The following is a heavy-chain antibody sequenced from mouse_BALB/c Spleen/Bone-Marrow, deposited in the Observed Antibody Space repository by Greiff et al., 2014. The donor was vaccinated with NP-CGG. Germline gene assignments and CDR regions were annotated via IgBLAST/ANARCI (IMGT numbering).Heavy chain of an antibody. D-gene: IGHD4-1*01. CDR1: GFTFSSYW. V-gene: IGHV6-3*01. Sequence: QSGGGLVQPGGSMKLSCVASGFTFSSYWMSWVRQSPEKGLEWVAEIRLKSDNYATHYAESVKGKFTISRDDSKSRLYLQMNSLRAEDTGIYYCTDLGTDYWGQGTTLTVSS. CDR2: IRLKSDNYAT. CDR3: TDLGTDY. J-gene: IGHJ2*01.